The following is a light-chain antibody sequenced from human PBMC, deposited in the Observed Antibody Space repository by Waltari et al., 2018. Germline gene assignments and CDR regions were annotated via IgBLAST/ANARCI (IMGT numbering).Light chain of an antibody. CDR2: GAS. Sequence: EIVLTQSPGSLSLSPGARATLSCRASQSVSSNYLAWYQQKPGQAPRLLIYGASTRATGIPDRFSGSGSGTDFTLTITRLEPEECAVYYCQQYASSPLTFGGGPRWRSN. V-gene: IGKV3-20*01. CDR1: QSVSSNY. J-gene: IGKJ4*01. CDR3: QQYASSPLT.